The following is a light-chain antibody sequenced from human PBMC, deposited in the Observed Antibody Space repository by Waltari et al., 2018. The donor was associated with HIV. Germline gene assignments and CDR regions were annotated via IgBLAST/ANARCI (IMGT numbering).Light chain of an antibody. Sequence: QSALTQPASVSGSPGQSITISCTGTSGDVGNYSYVSWYQQHPGKAPKVIIFDVGNRPSGVSRRFFGSKSGKTASLTISGLQAEDEADYYCGSYAGSSTLVVFGGGTKLTVL. V-gene: IGLV2-14*03. J-gene: IGLJ2*01. CDR2: DVG. CDR1: SGDVGNYSY. CDR3: GSYAGSSTLVV.